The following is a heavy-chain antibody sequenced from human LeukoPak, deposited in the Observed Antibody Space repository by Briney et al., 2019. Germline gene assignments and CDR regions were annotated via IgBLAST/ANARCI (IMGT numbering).Heavy chain of an antibody. CDR1: GGSFSGYY. Sequence: SETLSLTCAVYGGSFSGYYWSWIRQPPGKGLEWIGEINHSGSTNYNPSLKSRVTISVDTSKNQFSLKLSSVTAADTAVYYCARGQQWLVRTYAFDIWGQGTMVTVSS. V-gene: IGHV4-34*01. CDR2: INHSGST. D-gene: IGHD6-19*01. CDR3: ARGQQWLVRTYAFDI. J-gene: IGHJ3*02.